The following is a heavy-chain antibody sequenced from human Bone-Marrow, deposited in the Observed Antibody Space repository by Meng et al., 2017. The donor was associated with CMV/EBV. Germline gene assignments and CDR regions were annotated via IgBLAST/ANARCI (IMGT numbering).Heavy chain of an antibody. CDR1: GYNFTGYY. Sequence: ASVKVSCKASGYNFTGYYIHWVRQAPGQGLEWMGWINPNSGGTNYAQKFQGRVTMTRDTSISTAYMELSRLRSDDTAVYYCARDTPYSSSPAFDYWGQGTLVTVSS. V-gene: IGHV1-2*02. CDR2: INPNSGGT. D-gene: IGHD6-6*01. J-gene: IGHJ4*02. CDR3: ARDTPYSSSPAFDY.